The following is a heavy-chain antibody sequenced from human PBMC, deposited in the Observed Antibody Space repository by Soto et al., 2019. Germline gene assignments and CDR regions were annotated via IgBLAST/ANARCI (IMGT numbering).Heavy chain of an antibody. V-gene: IGHV3-48*01. J-gene: IGHJ6*02. Sequence: EVQLVESGGMLAQPGGSLRLSCAVSGFPFKSYSMNWVRQAPGKGLEWVSYISGSGRTALYADSVKGRFTISRDSARNSLYLQMNSLRAEDTAVYYCARDGGVADAMDVWVQGTTVTVSS. CDR1: GFPFKSYS. CDR3: ARDGGVADAMDV. CDR2: ISGSGRTA. D-gene: IGHD3-3*01.